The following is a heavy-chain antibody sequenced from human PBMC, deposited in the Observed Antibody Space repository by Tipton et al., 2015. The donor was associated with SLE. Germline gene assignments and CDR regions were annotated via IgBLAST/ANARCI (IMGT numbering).Heavy chain of an antibody. CDR1: GGSISSGSYY. Sequence: TLSLTCTVSGGSISSGSYYWSWIRQPAGKGLEWIGRIYTSGSTTYNPSLKSRVTISVDTSKNQFSLKLSSVTAADTAVYYWSREVGACAYNYYYMDVWGKGTTVTVSS. J-gene: IGHJ6*03. CDR2: IYTSGST. V-gene: IGHV4-61*02. CDR3: SREVGACAYNYYYMDV. D-gene: IGHD1-26*01.